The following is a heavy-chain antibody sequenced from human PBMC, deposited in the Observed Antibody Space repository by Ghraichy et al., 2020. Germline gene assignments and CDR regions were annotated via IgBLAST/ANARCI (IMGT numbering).Heavy chain of an antibody. Sequence: SETLSLTCTVSGGSISSSSYYWGWIRQPPGKGLEWIGSIYYSGSTYYNPSLKSRVTISVDTSKNQFSLKLSSVTAADTAVYYCARHASLGGRFDPWGQGTLVTVSS. J-gene: IGHJ5*02. CDR1: GGSISSSSYY. V-gene: IGHV4-39*01. CDR2: IYYSGST. D-gene: IGHD1-26*01. CDR3: ARHASLGGRFDP.